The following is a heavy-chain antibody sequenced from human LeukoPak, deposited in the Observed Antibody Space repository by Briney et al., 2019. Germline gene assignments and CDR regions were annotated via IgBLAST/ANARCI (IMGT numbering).Heavy chain of an antibody. CDR2: INHSGST. CDR3: ARVSYGSGSNFDY. CDR1: GGSFSGYY. Sequence: SETLSLTCAVYGGSFSGYYWSWIRQPPGKGLEWIGEINHSGSTNYNPSLKSRVTISVDTSKNQFSLKLSSVTAADTAVYYCARVSYGSGSNFDYWGQGTLVTVSS. V-gene: IGHV4-34*01. D-gene: IGHD3-10*01. J-gene: IGHJ4*02.